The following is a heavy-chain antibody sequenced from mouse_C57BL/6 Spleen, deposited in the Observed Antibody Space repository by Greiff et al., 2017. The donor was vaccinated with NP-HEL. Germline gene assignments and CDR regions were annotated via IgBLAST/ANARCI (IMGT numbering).Heavy chain of an antibody. CDR2: IYPRSGNT. V-gene: IGHV1-81*01. Sequence: VQLQQSGAELARPGASVKLSCKASGYTFTSYGISWVKQRTGQGLEWIGEIYPRSGNTYYNEKFKGKATLTADKSSSTAYMELRSLTSEDSAVYFCARRAYDGYWGDYWGQGTTLTVSS. CDR1: GYTFTSYG. D-gene: IGHD2-3*01. CDR3: ARRAYDGYWGDY. J-gene: IGHJ2*01.